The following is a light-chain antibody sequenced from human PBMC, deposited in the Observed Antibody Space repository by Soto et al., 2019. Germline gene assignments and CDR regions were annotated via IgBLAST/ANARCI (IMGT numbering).Light chain of an antibody. CDR3: AAWDDSLHGPL. J-gene: IGLJ3*02. CDR2: SNN. Sequence: QSVLTQPPSASGTPGQRVTISCSGSSSNIGSNAVNWYKQLPGTAPTLLIYSNNQRPSGVPDRFSGSKSGTSASLAVNGLQSEDEADYYCAAWDDSLHGPLFGGGTKLTVL. V-gene: IGLV1-44*01. CDR1: SSNIGSNA.